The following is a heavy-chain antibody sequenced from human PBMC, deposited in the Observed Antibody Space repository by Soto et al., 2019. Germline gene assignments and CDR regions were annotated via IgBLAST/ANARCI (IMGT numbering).Heavy chain of an antibody. CDR1: GYTFTSYG. D-gene: IGHD6-13*01. V-gene: IGHV1-3*01. CDR2: INAGNGNT. CDR3: ARRYSSTHSMDV. J-gene: IGHJ6*02. Sequence: ASVKVSCKASGYTFTSYGISCVRQAPGQRLEWMGWINAGNGNTKYSQKFQGRVTITRDTSASTAYMELSSLRSEDTAVYYCARRYSSTHSMDVWGQGTTVTVSS.